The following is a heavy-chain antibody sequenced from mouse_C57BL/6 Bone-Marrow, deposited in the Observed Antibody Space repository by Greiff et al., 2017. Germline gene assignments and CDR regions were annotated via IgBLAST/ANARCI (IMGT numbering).Heavy chain of an antibody. Sequence: QVQLKESGAELVKPGASVKISCKASGYAFSSYWMNWVKQRPGKGLEWIGQIYPGDGDTNYNGKFKGKATLTADKSSSTAYMQLSSLTSEDSAVYCCARRSNFYYYAMDDWGQGTSVTVAS. CDR1: GYAFSSYW. D-gene: IGHD2-5*01. CDR3: ARRSNFYYYAMDD. CDR2: IYPGDGDT. V-gene: IGHV1-80*01. J-gene: IGHJ4*01.